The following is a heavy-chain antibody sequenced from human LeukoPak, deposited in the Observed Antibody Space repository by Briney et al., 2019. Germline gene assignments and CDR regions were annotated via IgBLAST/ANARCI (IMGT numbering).Heavy chain of an antibody. CDR2: VFTSWIISGNT. J-gene: IGHJ5*02. D-gene: IGHD6-13*01. CDR3: ARSYGYSSSWYGSDWFDP. V-gene: IGHV4-4*07. CDR1: GGSISRYY. Sequence: SDPLSLTCTVSGGSISRYYWSWIRQPPGKGLEWIGRVFTSWIISGNTNHNPSLKSQVTMSVDTSNTQFSLKLRSVTAADTAVYYCARSYGYSSSWYGSDWFDPWGQGTLVTVSS.